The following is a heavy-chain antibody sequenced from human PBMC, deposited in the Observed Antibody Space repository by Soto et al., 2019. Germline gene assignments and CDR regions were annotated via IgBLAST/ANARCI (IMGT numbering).Heavy chain of an antibody. V-gene: IGHV4-61*03. D-gene: IGHD3-10*01. Sequence: SETLSLTCTVSGGSVSSGSYSWSWIRQPPGKGLEWIGYIYNSGSTNYNPSLKSRVTISVDTSKNHFSLRMSSVTAAVTDLYYCARERDSGCNYFDYWGRGTLVTVSS. CDR2: IYNSGST. CDR3: ARERDSGCNYFDY. J-gene: IGHJ4*02. CDR1: GGSVSSGSYS.